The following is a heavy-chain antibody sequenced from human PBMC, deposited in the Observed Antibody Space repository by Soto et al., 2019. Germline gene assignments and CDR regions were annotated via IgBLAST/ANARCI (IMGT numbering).Heavy chain of an antibody. CDR2: IYSGGST. D-gene: IGHD2-15*01. CDR1: GFAVSSNY. Sequence: GGSLILSYAASGFAVSSNYMSWVRQAPGKGLEWVSVIYSGGSTYYADSVKGRFTISRHNSKNTLYLQMNSLRAEDTAVYYCARDMGRGLIDYWGQGTLVTVSS. V-gene: IGHV3-53*04. CDR3: ARDMGRGLIDY. J-gene: IGHJ4*02.